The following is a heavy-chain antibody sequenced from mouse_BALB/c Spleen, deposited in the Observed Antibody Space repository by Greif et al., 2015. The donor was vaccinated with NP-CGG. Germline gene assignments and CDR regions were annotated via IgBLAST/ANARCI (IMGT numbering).Heavy chain of an antibody. CDR2: IYPGSGNT. CDR1: GYTFTDYY. CDR3: ARDSRYFDV. J-gene: IGHJ1*01. Sequence: QVQLQQSGAELARPGASVKLSCKASGYTFTDYYINWVKQRTGQGLEWIGEIYPGSGNTYYNEKFKGKATLTADKPSSTAYMQLSSLTSEDSAVYFCARDSRYFDVWGAGTTVTVSS. V-gene: IGHV1-77*01.